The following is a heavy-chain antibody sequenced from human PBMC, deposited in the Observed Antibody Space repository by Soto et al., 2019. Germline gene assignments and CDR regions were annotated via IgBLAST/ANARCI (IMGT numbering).Heavy chain of an antibody. CDR1: GFTFTSYS. CDR2: IRGTT. CDR3: AKHSSRVSSSWRDH. V-gene: IGHV3-48*01. D-gene: IGHD6-13*01. Sequence: GVSPRLSCAAPGFTFTSYSMNWVRQAPGKGLEWVSYIRGTTHYADSVKGRFTISRDNSKNTLYLQMNSLRAEDTAVYYCAKHSSRVSSSWRDHWGQGTLVTVSS. J-gene: IGHJ4*02.